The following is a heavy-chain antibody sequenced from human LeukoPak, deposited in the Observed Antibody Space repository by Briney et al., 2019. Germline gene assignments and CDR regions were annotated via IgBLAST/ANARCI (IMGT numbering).Heavy chain of an antibody. J-gene: IGHJ3*02. Sequence: PGGSLRLSCAASGFTFSNAWMSWVRQAPGKGLEWVGRIKSRTDGGTTDYAAPVKGRFTISRDDSKNTLYLQMNSLKTEDTAVYYCARFGLGKHIEVAGIPFDIWGQGTMVTVSS. CDR2: IKSRTDGGTT. D-gene: IGHD6-19*01. CDR1: GFTFSNAW. CDR3: ARFGLGKHIEVAGIPFDI. V-gene: IGHV3-15*01.